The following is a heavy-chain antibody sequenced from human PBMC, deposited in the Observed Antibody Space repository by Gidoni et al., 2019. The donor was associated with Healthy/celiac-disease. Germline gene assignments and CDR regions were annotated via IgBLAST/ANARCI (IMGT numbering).Heavy chain of an antibody. Sequence: EVQLVESGGGLVQPGGSLRLSCAASGFTFSSYWMSWVSQAPGKGLEWVANIKQDGSEKYYVDSVKGRFTISRDNAKNSLYLQMNSLRAEDTAVYYCARVHDYYGSYAFDIWGQGTMVTVSS. CDR2: IKQDGSEK. CDR3: ARVHDYYGSYAFDI. J-gene: IGHJ3*02. D-gene: IGHD3-10*01. V-gene: IGHV3-7*04. CDR1: GFTFSSYW.